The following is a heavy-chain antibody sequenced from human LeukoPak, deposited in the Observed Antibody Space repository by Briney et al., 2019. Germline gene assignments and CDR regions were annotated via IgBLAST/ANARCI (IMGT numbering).Heavy chain of an antibody. CDR3: AELGITMIGGV. CDR1: GFTFSSYA. V-gene: IGHV3-23*01. Sequence: AGGSLRLSCAASGFTFSSYAMSWVRQAPGKGLEWVSTISNSDGSTYYADSVKGRFSISRDNSENTLYLQMNSLRAEDTAVYYCAELGITMIGGVWGKGTTVTISS. D-gene: IGHD3-10*02. J-gene: IGHJ6*04. CDR2: ISNSDGST.